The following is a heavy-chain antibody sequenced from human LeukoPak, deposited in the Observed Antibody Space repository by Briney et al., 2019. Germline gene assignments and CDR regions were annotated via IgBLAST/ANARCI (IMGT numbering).Heavy chain of an antibody. V-gene: IGHV1-18*01. J-gene: IGHJ4*02. CDR1: GYTFNSYG. Sequence: VKVSCKASGYTFNSYGISWVLQAPGQGLEWMGWISAHNGDTNYAQKLQGRVTMTTDTSTSTAYMELRSLRSDDTAVYYCARVPMYCGGDCYLVYWGQGTLVTVSS. CDR2: ISAHNGDT. D-gene: IGHD2-21*02. CDR3: ARVPMYCGGDCYLVY.